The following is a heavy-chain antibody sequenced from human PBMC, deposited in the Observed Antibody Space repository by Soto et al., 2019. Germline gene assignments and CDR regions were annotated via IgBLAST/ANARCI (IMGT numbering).Heavy chain of an antibody. CDR1: GGSISSGDYY. Sequence: SETLSLTCTVSGGSISSGDYYWSWIRQPPGKGLEWIGYIYHSGSTYYNPSLKSQVTISADRSKNQFSLKLSSVTAADTAVYYCAAGGGLPRYYWGQGTLVTVSS. D-gene: IGHD5-12*01. CDR2: IYHSGST. V-gene: IGHV4-30-2*01. CDR3: AAGGGLPRYY. J-gene: IGHJ4*02.